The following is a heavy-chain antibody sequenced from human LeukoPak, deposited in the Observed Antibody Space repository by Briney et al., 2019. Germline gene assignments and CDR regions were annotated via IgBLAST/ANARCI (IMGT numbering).Heavy chain of an antibody. CDR3: ARHWPNYGDYDSPTPTWFDP. D-gene: IGHD4-17*01. CDR1: GGSISSSSYY. CDR2: IYYSGST. J-gene: IGHJ5*02. V-gene: IGHV4-39*01. Sequence: SETLSLTCTVPGGSISSSSYYWGWIRQPPGKGLEWIGSIYYSGSTYYNPSLKSRVTISVDTSKNQFSLKLSSVTAADTAVYYCARHWPNYGDYDSPTPTWFDPWGQGTLVAVSS.